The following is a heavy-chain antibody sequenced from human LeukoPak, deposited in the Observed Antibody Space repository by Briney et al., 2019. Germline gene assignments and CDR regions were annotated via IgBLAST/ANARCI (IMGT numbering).Heavy chain of an antibody. J-gene: IGHJ4*02. CDR2: IYYSGSP. Sequence: TPSETLSLTCTVSGGSISSSSYYWGWIRQPPGKELEWIGGIYYSGSPYYNPSLKSRVTISVDTSKNQFSLKLSSVTAADTAVYYCARRPRYSSSWDTFDYWGQGTLVTVSS. V-gene: IGHV4-39*01. D-gene: IGHD6-13*01. CDR3: ARRPRYSSSWDTFDY. CDR1: GGSISSSSYY.